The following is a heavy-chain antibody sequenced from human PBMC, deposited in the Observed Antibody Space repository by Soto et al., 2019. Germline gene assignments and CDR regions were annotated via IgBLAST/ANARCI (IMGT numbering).Heavy chain of an antibody. Sequence: ASVKVSCKASGYSFATCGFSWVRQAPGQGLECVGWISAHNGDTHYSQKFQGRVTLTTDTSTNTGYMELRSLTSDDTAVYFCATEPIYYNDGSGYYPLGHWGQGTLVTVSS. CDR3: ATEPIYYNDGSGYYPLGH. D-gene: IGHD3-22*01. CDR1: GYSFATCG. CDR2: ISAHNGDT. V-gene: IGHV1-18*04. J-gene: IGHJ4*02.